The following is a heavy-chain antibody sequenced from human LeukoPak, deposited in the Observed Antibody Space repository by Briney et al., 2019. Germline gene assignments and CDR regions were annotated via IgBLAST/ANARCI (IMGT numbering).Heavy chain of an antibody. J-gene: IGHJ4*02. V-gene: IGHV4-39*01. D-gene: IGHD2/OR15-2a*01. CDR2: IYYSGST. CDR1: GGSLSSSSYY. Sequence: SETLSLTCTVSGGSLSSSSYYLGLIRQPPGKGLEWIGSIYYSGSTYYNPSLKSRVTISVDTSKNQFSLKLSSVTAADTAVYYCARSVRGILYYFDYWGQGTLVTVSS. CDR3: ARSVRGILYYFDY.